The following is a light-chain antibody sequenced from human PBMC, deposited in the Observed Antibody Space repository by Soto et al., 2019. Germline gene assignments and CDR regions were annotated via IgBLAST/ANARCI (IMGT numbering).Light chain of an antibody. Sequence: DIQLTQSPSFLSASVGDRVTITCRASQGISNYLAWYQQKPGRAPKLLIYAASTLQSGVPSRFSGSGSGTEFTLTISSLQPEDFATYYCQQLNSYPRVTFGQGTKLEIK. V-gene: IGKV1-9*01. J-gene: IGKJ2*01. CDR2: AAS. CDR1: QGISNY. CDR3: QQLNSYPRVT.